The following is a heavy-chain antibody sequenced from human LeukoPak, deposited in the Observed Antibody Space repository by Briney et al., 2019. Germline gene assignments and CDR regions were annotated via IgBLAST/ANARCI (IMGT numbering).Heavy chain of an antibody. Sequence: GESLKISCKGSGYSFTSYWIGWVRQMPGKGLEWMGIVYPGDSDTRYSPSFQGQITISADKSISTAYLQWSSLKASDTAMYYCATFHDRVYSDYWGQGTLVTVSS. J-gene: IGHJ4*02. V-gene: IGHV5-51*01. D-gene: IGHD3-9*01. CDR1: GYSFTSYW. CDR2: VYPGDSDT. CDR3: ATFHDRVYSDY.